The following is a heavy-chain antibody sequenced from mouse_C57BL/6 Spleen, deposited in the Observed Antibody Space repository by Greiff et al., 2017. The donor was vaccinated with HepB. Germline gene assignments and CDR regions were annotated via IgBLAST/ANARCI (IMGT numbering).Heavy chain of an antibody. D-gene: IGHD2-4*01. CDR2: ISSGGDYI. CDR3: TREDYDYSLAY. V-gene: IGHV5-9-1*02. CDR1: GFTFSSYA. J-gene: IGHJ3*01. Sequence: DVMLVESGEGLVKPGGSLKLSCAASGFTFSSYAMSWVRQTPEKRLEWVAYISSGGDYIYYADTGKGRFTISRDNARNTLYLQMSSLNSEDTDMYYCTREDYDYSLAYWGQGTLVTVSA.